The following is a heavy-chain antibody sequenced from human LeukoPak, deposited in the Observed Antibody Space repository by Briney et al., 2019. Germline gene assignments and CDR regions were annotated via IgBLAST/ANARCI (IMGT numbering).Heavy chain of an antibody. CDR3: ARGRRDLDAFDI. CDR2: ISSSSSYI. J-gene: IGHJ3*02. V-gene: IGHV3-21*04. Sequence: GGSLRLSCAASGFTFSSYSMNWVRQAPGKGLEWVSSISSSSSYIYYADSVKGRFTISRDNAKNSLYLQMSSLRSEDTAVYYCARGRRDLDAFDIWGQGTMVTVSS. CDR1: GFTFSSYS.